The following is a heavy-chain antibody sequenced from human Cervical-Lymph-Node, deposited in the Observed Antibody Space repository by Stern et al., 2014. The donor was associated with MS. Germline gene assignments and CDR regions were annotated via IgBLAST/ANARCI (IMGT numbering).Heavy chain of an antibody. J-gene: IGHJ4*02. CDR1: GYTFTSYG. V-gene: IGHV1-18*01. CDR2: ISGYNGDT. CDR3: ARDSVRSTSDFDY. Sequence: QVQLVQSGPEMKKPGASVKVSCKALGYTFTSYGLSWVRQAPGQGLEWMGWISGYNGDTKYAQKFQGRVTMTTDTSTSTAYMELRSLRSDDTAVYYCARDSVRSTSDFDYWGQGTQVTVSS.